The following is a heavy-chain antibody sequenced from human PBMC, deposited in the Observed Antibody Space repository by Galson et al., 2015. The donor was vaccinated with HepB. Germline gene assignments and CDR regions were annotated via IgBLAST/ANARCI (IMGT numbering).Heavy chain of an antibody. D-gene: IGHD1-26*01. J-gene: IGHJ4*02. V-gene: IGHV1-24*01. CDR1: GYTLTELS. Sequence: SVKVSCKVSGYTLTELSMHWVRQAPGKGLEWMGGFDPEDGETIYAQKFQGRVTMTEDTSTDTAYMELSSLRSEDTAVYYCATVGGSYLEIGDFDYWGQGTLVTVSS. CDR2: FDPEDGET. CDR3: ATVGGSYLEIGDFDY.